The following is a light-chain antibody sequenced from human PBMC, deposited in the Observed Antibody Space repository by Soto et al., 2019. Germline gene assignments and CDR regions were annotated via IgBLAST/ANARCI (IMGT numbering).Light chain of an antibody. CDR3: QQYNNWLWT. Sequence: IVLTQSPVTLSLSPGDRASLHCRASQSVGSNYFAWYQQKPGQAPRLLFYGPSRRATGVPPRFSGSGSGTEFTLTISSLQSEDFAVYYCQQYNNWLWTFGQGTKVDIK. V-gene: IGKV3D-15*01. CDR1: QSVGSNY. J-gene: IGKJ1*01. CDR2: GPS.